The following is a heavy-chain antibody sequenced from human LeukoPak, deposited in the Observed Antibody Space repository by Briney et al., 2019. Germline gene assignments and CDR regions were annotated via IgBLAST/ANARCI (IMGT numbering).Heavy chain of an antibody. D-gene: IGHD6-6*01. CDR1: GYTFTHYY. V-gene: IGHV1-2*02. CDR2: VNPSSGDT. CDR3: ARGGIAARPFDY. J-gene: IGHJ4*02. Sequence: ASVKVSCKASGYTFTHYYIHWVRQAPGQGLEWMGWVNPSSGDTDYAQKFQVSVTVTRDTSISTAYMELTRLKSDDTAVYYCARGGIAARPFDYWGQGTLVTVSS.